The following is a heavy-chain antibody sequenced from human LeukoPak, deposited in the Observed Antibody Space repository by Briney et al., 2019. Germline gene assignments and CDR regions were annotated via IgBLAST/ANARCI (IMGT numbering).Heavy chain of an antibody. CDR3: AELGITMIGGV. D-gene: IGHD3-10*02. J-gene: IGHJ6*04. CDR2: ISSSSSTI. CDR1: GFTFSSYS. V-gene: IGHV3-48*04. Sequence: PGGSLRLSCAASGFTFSSYSMNWVRQAPGKGLKWVSYISSSSSTIYYADSVKGRFTISRDNAKNSLYLQMNSLRAEDTAVYYCAELGITMIGGVWGKGTTVTISS.